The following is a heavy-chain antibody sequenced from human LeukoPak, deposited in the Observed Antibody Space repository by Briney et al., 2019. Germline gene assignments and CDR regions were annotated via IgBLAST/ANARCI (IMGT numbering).Heavy chain of an antibody. V-gene: IGHV3-48*03. CDR2: ISSSGSTI. Sequence: GGSLRLSCAASGFTFSSYEMNWVRQAPGKGLEWVSYISSSGSTIYYADSVKGRFTIPRDNAKNSLYLQMNSLRAEDTAVYYCASPFNTMMGAFDIWGQGTMVTVSS. CDR1: GFTFSSYE. D-gene: IGHD3-22*01. J-gene: IGHJ3*02. CDR3: ASPFNTMMGAFDI.